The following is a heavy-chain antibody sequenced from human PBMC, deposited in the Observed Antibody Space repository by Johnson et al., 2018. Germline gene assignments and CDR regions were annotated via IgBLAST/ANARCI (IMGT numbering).Heavy chain of an antibody. CDR2: IEQDGSEK. D-gene: IGHD3-9*01. CDR1: GFTFSSYW. V-gene: IGHV3-7*01. J-gene: IGHJ6*01. CDR3: ARGGLPTGWLFGDA. Sequence: VQLVQSGGGWVQPGGSLRLSCAVSGFTFSSYWMSWVRQAPGKGLEWVANIEQDGSEKYYVDSVKGRFTSSRDNAKNSLYLEMNSLRAEDTAVYYWARGGLPTGWLFGDAWGQGTTVTVSS.